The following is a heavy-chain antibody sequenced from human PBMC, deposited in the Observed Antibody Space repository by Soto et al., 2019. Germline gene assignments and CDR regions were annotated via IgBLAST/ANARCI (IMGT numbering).Heavy chain of an antibody. CDR2: ITFRGVT. Sequence: SETLSLTCDVHGDSLSGYAWSWIRQPPGKGLEWIGEITFRGVTNYHPSLKSRLSMSVDTSKNRISLNVSSVTAADTALYFCARKLEASIRHVEWFSYKWFDPRGPGTLVTVSS. V-gene: IGHV4-34*01. CDR3: ARKLEASIRHVEWFSYKWFDP. J-gene: IGHJ5*02. CDR1: GDSLSGYA. D-gene: IGHD3-9*01.